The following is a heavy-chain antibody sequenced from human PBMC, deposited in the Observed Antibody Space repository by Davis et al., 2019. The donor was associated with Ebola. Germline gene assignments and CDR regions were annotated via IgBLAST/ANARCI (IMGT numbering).Heavy chain of an antibody. CDR3: AKVRYSSGWFTTPFDY. Sequence: PGGSLRLSCAASGFTFSDYYMSWIRQAPGKGLEWVSYISSSGSTIYYADSVKGRFTISRDNAKNSLYLQMNSLRAEDTAVYYCAKVRYSSGWFTTPFDYWGQGTLVTVSS. CDR2: ISSSGSTI. D-gene: IGHD6-19*01. J-gene: IGHJ4*02. V-gene: IGHV3-11*04. CDR1: GFTFSDYY.